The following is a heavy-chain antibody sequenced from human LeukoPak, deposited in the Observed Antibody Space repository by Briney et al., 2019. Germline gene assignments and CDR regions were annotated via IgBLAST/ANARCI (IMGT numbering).Heavy chain of an antibody. Sequence: WGSLRLSCADSGFTFSNYNMNWVRQAPGKAMEWVSSITSSGTYTFYADSVKGRFTISRDNAKNSLYLQMNSLRAEDTAVYYCARGGYYDSRMYYFDYWGQGTLVTVSS. J-gene: IGHJ4*02. V-gene: IGHV3-21*01. CDR2: ITSSGTYT. D-gene: IGHD3-22*01. CDR3: ARGGYYDSRMYYFDY. CDR1: GFTFSNYN.